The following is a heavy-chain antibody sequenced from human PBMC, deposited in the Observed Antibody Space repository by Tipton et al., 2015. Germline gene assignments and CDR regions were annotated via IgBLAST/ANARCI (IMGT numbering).Heavy chain of an antibody. J-gene: IGHJ5*02. V-gene: IGHV4-38-2*01. Sequence: TLSLTCAVSAYSISSDYYWGWIRQPPGKGLEWIGSISHSGNTYYNPSLKSRVTMSRGTSKNRFSLKLSSETAADTAVYYCARFMGYSYGPDNWFDPWGQGTLVTVSS. CDR3: ARFMGYSYGPDNWFDP. CDR1: AYSISSDYY. D-gene: IGHD5-18*01. CDR2: ISHSGNT.